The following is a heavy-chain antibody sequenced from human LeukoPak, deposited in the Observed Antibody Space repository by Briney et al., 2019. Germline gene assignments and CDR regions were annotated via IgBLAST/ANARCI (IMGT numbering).Heavy chain of an antibody. J-gene: IGHJ6*02. CDR2: ITNGGGRT. V-gene: IGHV3-23*01. CDR3: AKDRESEYDGLDV. CDR1: GFTFSNYA. Sequence: GGSLRLSCAASGFTFSNYATSWVRQAPGKGLEWVSTITNGGGRTYYADSVKGRFTISRDNSKNTLYLQMNSLRAEDTAVYYCAKDRESEYDGLDVWGQGTTVTVSS.